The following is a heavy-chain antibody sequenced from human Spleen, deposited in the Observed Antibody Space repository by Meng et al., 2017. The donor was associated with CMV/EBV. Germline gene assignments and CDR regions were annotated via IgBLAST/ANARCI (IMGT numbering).Heavy chain of an antibody. Sequence: QVPVVQSGAEVKKPGASVKVSCKAFGYPFTGYYMHWVRQAPGQGLEWMGWINPNSGGTNYAQKFQGRVTMTRDTSISTAYMELSRLRSDDTAVYYCAREGEGWSDYYDSSGRPYWGQGTLVTVSS. CDR2: INPNSGGT. D-gene: IGHD3-22*01. CDR3: AREGEGWSDYYDSSGRPY. V-gene: IGHV1-2*02. J-gene: IGHJ4*02. CDR1: GYPFTGYY.